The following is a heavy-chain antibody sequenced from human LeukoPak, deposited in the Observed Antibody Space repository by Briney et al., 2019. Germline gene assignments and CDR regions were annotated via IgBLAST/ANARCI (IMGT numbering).Heavy chain of an antibody. CDR3: ARGDYYDSSGYYYSYYYMDV. V-gene: IGHV4-61*02. CDR2: IYTSGST. J-gene: IGHJ6*03. CDR1: GGSISSGSYY. Sequence: PSQTLSLTCTVSGGSISSGSYYWSWIRQPAGKGRWWIGRIYTSGSTNYNPSLKSRVTISVDTSKNQFSLKLSSVTAADTAVYYCARGDYYDSSGYYYSYYYMDVWGKGTTVTVSS. D-gene: IGHD3-22*01.